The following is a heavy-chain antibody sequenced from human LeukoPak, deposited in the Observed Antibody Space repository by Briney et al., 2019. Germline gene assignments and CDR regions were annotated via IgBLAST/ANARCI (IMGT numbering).Heavy chain of an antibody. V-gene: IGHV1-24*01. J-gene: IGHJ5*02. D-gene: IGHD2-2*01. CDR1: GYTLTELS. CDR2: FDPEDGET. CDR3: ALLGYCSSTSCYADPNWFDP. Sequence: GASVKVSCKVSGYTLTELSMHWVRQAPGKGLEWIGDFDPEDGETIYAQKFQGRVTMTEDTSTDTAYMELSSLRSEDTAVYYCALLGYCSSTSCYADPNWFDPWGQGTLVTVSS.